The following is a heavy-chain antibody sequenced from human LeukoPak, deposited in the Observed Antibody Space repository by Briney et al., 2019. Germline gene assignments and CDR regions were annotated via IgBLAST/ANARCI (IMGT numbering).Heavy chain of an antibody. CDR3: ARDGGQQLVNSAFDI. J-gene: IGHJ3*02. CDR1: GGTFSSYA. V-gene: IGHV1-69*05. D-gene: IGHD6-13*01. Sequence: SVKVSCKASGGTFSSYAISWVRQAPGQGLEWMGGIIPIFGTANYAQKFQGRVTITTDESTSTAYMELSSLRSEDTAVYYCARDGGQQLVNSAFDIWGQGTMVTVSS. CDR2: IIPIFGTA.